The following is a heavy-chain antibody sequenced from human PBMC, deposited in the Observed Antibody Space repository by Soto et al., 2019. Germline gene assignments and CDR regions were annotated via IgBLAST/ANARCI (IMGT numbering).Heavy chain of an antibody. D-gene: IGHD3-22*01. J-gene: IGHJ6*02. CDR3: AREGSYYDSSGPLIMDV. V-gene: IGHV1-69*01. CDR2: IIPIFGTA. Sequence: QVQLVQSGAEVKKPGSSVKVSCKASGGTFSSYAISWVRQAPGHGLEWMGGIIPIFGTANYAQTFQGRVTITAEESTSPAYMDLSSLGSEDTAVYYCAREGSYYDSSGPLIMDVWGQGTTVTVAS. CDR1: GGTFSSYA.